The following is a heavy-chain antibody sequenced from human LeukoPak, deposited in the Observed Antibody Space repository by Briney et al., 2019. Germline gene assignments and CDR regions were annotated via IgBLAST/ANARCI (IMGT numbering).Heavy chain of an antibody. CDR1: GYTFTSYD. D-gene: IGHD2-15*01. V-gene: IGHV1-8*01. J-gene: IGHJ4*02. CDR2: MNPNSGNT. Sequence: ASVKVSCKASGYTFTSYDINWVRQATGQGLEWMGWMNPNSGNTGYAQKFQGRVTMTRNTSISTAYMELSSLRSEDTAVYYCASLTESDCSGGSCSNYYFDYWGQGTLVTVSS. CDR3: ASLTESDCSGGSCSNYYFDY.